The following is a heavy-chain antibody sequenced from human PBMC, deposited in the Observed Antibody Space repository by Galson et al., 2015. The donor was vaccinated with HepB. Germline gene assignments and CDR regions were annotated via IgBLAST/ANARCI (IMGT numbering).Heavy chain of an antibody. CDR3: ARGTGFATY. CDR1: GFTFSSYW. V-gene: IGHV3-74*01. Sequence: SLRLSCAASGFTFSSYWMHWVRQAPGKGLVWVSRIDTDGGTTSYADSVKGRFTISRDNAKNTLHLQMNSLRVEDTAVYFCARGTGFATYWGQGTLVTVSS. CDR2: IDTDGGTT. J-gene: IGHJ4*02. D-gene: IGHD6-19*01.